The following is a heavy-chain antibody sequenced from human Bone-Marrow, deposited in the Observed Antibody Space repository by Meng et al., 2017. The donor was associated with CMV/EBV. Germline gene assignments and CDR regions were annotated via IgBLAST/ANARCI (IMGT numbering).Heavy chain of an antibody. CDR2: IYYSGST. V-gene: IGHV4-39*07. D-gene: IGHD6-13*01. Sequence: HLQPQESGPGLGKPSGTRSLTCTVSGGSISSSSYYWGWIRQPPGKGLEWIGSIYYSGSTYYNPSLKSRVTISVDTSKNQFSLKLSSVTAADTAVYYCARASLAAADYWGQGTLVTVSS. CDR3: ARASLAAADY. CDR1: GGSISSSSYY. J-gene: IGHJ4*02.